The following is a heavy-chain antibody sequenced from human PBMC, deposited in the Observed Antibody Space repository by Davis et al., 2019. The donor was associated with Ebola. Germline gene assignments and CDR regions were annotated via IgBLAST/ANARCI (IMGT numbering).Heavy chain of an antibody. CDR2: IKPDGSET. D-gene: IGHD2-2*01. J-gene: IGHJ6*02. CDR1: GYTISNYW. CDR3: ARDGGSYCISTSCFVRNHYGMDV. Sequence: GESLKISCAASGYTISNYWMNWVRQTPGKGLEWVASIKPDGSETSYVDSVKGRFTISRDNAKNSLFLQMNSLRAEDTAVYYCARDGGSYCISTSCFVRNHYGMDVWGQGTTVTVSS. V-gene: IGHV3-7*01.